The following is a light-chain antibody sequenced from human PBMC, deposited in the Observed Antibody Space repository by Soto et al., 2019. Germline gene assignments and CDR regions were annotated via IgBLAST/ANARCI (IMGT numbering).Light chain of an antibody. V-gene: IGKV3-20*01. CDR3: QQYGGSSTWT. CDR2: GGS. CDR1: QSFSSSY. J-gene: IGKJ1*01. Sequence: EIVLTQSPDTLSLSPGERATLSCRASQSFSSSYLAWYQQKPGQAPRLLIYGGSSRAIGIPDRFIGSGSGTAFTLTISRLEPEDFAVYYCQQYGGSSTWTFGQGTKVESK.